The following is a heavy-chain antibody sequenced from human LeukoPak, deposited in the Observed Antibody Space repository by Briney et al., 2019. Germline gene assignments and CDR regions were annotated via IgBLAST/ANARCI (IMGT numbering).Heavy chain of an antibody. Sequence: GRSLRLSCAASGFTFSSYEMNWVRQAPGKGLEWVSKISSSGSAIYYADSVKGRFTISRDNAKSTLYLRMNSLRAEDTAVYYCARGGSLGYWGQGTLVTVSS. V-gene: IGHV3-48*03. D-gene: IGHD6-19*01. J-gene: IGHJ4*02. CDR2: ISSSGSAI. CDR1: GFTFSSYE. CDR3: ARGGSLGY.